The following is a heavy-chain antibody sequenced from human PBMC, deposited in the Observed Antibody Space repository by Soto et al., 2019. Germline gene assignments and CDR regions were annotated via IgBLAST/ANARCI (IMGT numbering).Heavy chain of an antibody. D-gene: IGHD2-2*02. CDR3: ARFVRSCSGTTCYTRADV. CDR2: IYRSGGT. Sequence: PSETLSLTCTVSGASISSYYWSWIRQPAGKGLEWIGRIYRSGGTNYNPSLKSRVTMSVDTSKNQFSLKLSSVTAADTAVYHCARFVRSCSGTTCYTRADVWGQGTTVTVSS. J-gene: IGHJ6*02. V-gene: IGHV4-4*07. CDR1: GASISSYY.